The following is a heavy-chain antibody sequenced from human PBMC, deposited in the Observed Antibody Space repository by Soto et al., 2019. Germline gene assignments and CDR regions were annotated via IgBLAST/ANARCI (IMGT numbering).Heavy chain of an antibody. CDR3: VKGTSGSSYGGGGY. CDR1: GFTFSSYA. D-gene: IGHD1-26*01. J-gene: IGHJ4*02. V-gene: IGHV3-23*01. CDR2: INASDGNT. Sequence: EVQLLESGGDLVQPGGSLRLSCAASGFTFSSYAMSWVRQAPGKGLEWVSSINASDGNTYYVDSVKGRFTISRDNSKSTLYLEMSSVRVEDRAKYYGVKGTSGSSYGGGGYWGQGTLVTVSS.